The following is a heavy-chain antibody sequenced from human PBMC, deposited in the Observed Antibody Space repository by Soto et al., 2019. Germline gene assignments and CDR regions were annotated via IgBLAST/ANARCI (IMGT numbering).Heavy chain of an antibody. Sequence: ASVKVSCKVSGYTLTELSMHWVRQAPGKGLEWMGGFDPEDGETIYAQKFQGRVTMTEDTSTDTAYMELSSLRSEDTAVYYCATSHPCDFWNRDPHYPYWGQGTLVTVSS. J-gene: IGHJ4*02. D-gene: IGHD3-3*01. CDR2: FDPEDGET. CDR3: ATSHPCDFWNRDPHYPY. CDR1: GYTLTELS. V-gene: IGHV1-24*01.